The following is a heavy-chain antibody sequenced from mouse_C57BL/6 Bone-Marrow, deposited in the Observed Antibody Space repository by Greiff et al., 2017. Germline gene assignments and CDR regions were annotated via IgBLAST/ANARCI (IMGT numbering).Heavy chain of an antibody. J-gene: IGHJ2*01. D-gene: IGHD1-1*01. CDR1: GYTFTSYW. Sequence: VQLQQPGAELVMPGASVKLSCKASGYTFTSYWMHWVKQRPGQGLEWIGEIAPSDSYTNYNQKFKGKSTLTVDKSSSTAYMQLSSLTSEDAAVYYGAREGSSSYYFDYWGQGTTLTVSS. V-gene: IGHV1-69*01. CDR3: AREGSSSYYFDY. CDR2: IAPSDSYT.